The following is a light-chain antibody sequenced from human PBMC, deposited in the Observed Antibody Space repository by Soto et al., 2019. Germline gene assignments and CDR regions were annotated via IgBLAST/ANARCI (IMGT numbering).Light chain of an antibody. CDR2: DAS. Sequence: DIQMTQSPSTLSASVGDRVTITCRASQNINSWLAWYQQKPGKAPNLLIYDASTLESGVPSRFSGSGSGTDFTLAISSLQPEDSATYYCLQDINYPWTFGQGTKVDIK. J-gene: IGKJ1*01. CDR1: QNINSW. V-gene: IGKV1-5*01. CDR3: LQDINYPWT.